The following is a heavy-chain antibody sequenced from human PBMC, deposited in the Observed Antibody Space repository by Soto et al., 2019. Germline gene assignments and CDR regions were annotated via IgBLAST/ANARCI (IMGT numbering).Heavy chain of an antibody. CDR1: GGSISSSSYY. CDR2: IYYSGST. CDR3: ARSGGGFWSGYYTGDSLYYFDY. D-gene: IGHD3-3*01. J-gene: IGHJ4*02. Sequence: TLSLTCTVSGGSISSSSYYWGWIRQPPGKGLEWIGSIYYSGSTYYNPSLKSRVTISVDTSKNQFSLKLSSVTAADTAVYYCARSGGGFWSGYYTGDSLYYFDYWGQGTLVTVSS. V-gene: IGHV4-39*01.